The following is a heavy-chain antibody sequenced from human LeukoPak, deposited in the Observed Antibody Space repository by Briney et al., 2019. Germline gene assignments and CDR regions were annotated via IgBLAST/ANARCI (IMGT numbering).Heavy chain of an antibody. Sequence: SETLSLTCTVSGGSISSSSYYWGWIRQPPGKGLEWIGSIYYSGSTNYNPSLKSRVTISVNTSKNQFSLKLSSVTAADTAVYYCARHPGGIAAANSIGYWGQGTLVTVSS. CDR1: GGSISSSSYY. V-gene: IGHV4-39*01. CDR2: IYYSGST. J-gene: IGHJ4*02. CDR3: ARHPGGIAAANSIGY. D-gene: IGHD6-13*01.